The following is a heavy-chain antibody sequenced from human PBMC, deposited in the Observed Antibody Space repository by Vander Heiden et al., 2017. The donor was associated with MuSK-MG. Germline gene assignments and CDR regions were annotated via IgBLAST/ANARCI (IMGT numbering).Heavy chain of an antibody. D-gene: IGHD1-26*01. V-gene: IGHV4-38-2*02. J-gene: IGHJ4*02. Sequence: QVQLQESGPALVKPSETLSLTCTVSAYSLSSGYYWGWIRQPPGKGLEWIGSIYHSGSTYYNPALKSRVTISVDTSKNQFSLKLRSVTAADTAVYYCARETSGDRSRFDYWGQGTLVTVSS. CDR2: IYHSGST. CDR1: AYSLSSGYY. CDR3: ARETSGDRSRFDY.